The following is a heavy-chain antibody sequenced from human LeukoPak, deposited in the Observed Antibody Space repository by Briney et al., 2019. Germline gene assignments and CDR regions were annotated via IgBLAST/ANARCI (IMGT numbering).Heavy chain of an antibody. D-gene: IGHD3-10*01. CDR2: IKQDGSEK. CDR1: GFTFSSYW. J-gene: IGHJ6*02. V-gene: IGHV3-7*05. CDR3: NTAKSLVRGVLHYGMEV. Sequence: GGSLRLSCAASGFTFSSYWMSWARQAPGKGLEWVANIKQDGSEKYYVDSVKGRFTISRDNAKNSLYLQMNSLKTEDTAVYYCNTAKSLVRGVLHYGMEVWGQGTTVTVSS.